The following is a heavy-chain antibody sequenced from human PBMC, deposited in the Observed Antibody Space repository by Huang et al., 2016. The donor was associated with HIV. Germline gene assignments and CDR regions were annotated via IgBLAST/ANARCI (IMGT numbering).Heavy chain of an antibody. Sequence: VQLVQSGAEVKKPGESLKISCKGSGYSFSSYWIAWVRQMPGKGLEWSGLIFPVDSDTTYSPSCEGQVTISADKSIGTAYLQWSSLKASDTAMYYCARRFSSSSGYFDYWGQGSLVTVSS. CDR2: IFPVDSDT. CDR3: ARRFSSSSGYFDY. D-gene: IGHD6-6*01. V-gene: IGHV5-51*01. CDR1: GYSFSSYW. J-gene: IGHJ4*02.